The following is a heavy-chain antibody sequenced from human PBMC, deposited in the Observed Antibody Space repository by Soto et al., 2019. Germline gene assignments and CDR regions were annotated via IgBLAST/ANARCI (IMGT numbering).Heavy chain of an antibody. V-gene: IGHV4-34*01. J-gene: IGHJ5*02. CDR1: GGSFSGYY. CDR2: INHSGST. Sequence: QVQLQQWGAGLLKPSETLSLTCAVYGGSFSGYYWSWIRQPPGKGLEWIGEINHSGSTNYNPSLKVRVTISVDTSKNQFSLTLSSVTAADTAVYYCARGQIGVAARPHSYWFDPWGQGTLVTVAS. D-gene: IGHD6-6*01. CDR3: ARGQIGVAARPHSYWFDP.